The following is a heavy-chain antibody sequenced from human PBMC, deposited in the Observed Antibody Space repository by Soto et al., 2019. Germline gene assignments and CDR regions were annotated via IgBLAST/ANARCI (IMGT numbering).Heavy chain of an antibody. CDR2: IKQDGSEI. Sequence: EVQLVESGGGLVRPGGPLRLTCVGSGFSFSRYWMNWVRQVPGKGLEWMANIKQDGSEINYADSVKGRFTMSRDNAKNSVFLQMNSLRVEVTAVYYCARSSGWTGDYWGQGILVTVSS. CDR3: ARSSGWTGDY. V-gene: IGHV3-7*04. D-gene: IGHD3-10*01. CDR1: GFSFSRYW. J-gene: IGHJ4*02.